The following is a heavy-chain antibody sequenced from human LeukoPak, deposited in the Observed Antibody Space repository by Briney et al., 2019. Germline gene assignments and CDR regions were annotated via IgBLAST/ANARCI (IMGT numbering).Heavy chain of an antibody. CDR3: AHSKMVRGVLRAFDI. Sequence: SGPTLVKPTQTLTLTCTFSGCSLSTSGVGVGWIRHPPGKALERLALIYWDDDKRYSPSLKSRLTITKDTSKNQVVLTKTNMDPVDTATYYCAHSKMVRGVLRAFDIWGQGTMVTVSS. J-gene: IGHJ3*02. V-gene: IGHV2-5*02. CDR2: IYWDDDK. CDR1: GCSLSTSGVG. D-gene: IGHD3-10*01.